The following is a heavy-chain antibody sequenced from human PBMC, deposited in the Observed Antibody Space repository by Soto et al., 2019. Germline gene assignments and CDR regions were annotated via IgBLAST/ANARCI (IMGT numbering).Heavy chain of an antibody. D-gene: IGHD4-17*01. J-gene: IGHJ4*02. CDR1: GYTFTGYY. CDR3: ARAVTGGVDY. Sequence: QVQLVQSGAEVKKPGASVKVSCTASGYTFTGYYTHWVRQAPGQGLEWMGWINPNSGGTNYAQKFQGRVTMTRDTSIRTAYRGLSRLRSDDTAGFYCARAVTGGVDYWGQGTLVTVSS. CDR2: INPNSGGT. V-gene: IGHV1-2*02.